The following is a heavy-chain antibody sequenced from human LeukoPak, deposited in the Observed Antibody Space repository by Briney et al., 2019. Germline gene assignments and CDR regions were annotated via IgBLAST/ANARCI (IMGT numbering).Heavy chain of an antibody. CDR1: GYTFTGYY. J-gene: IGHJ4*02. Sequence: ASVKVSCKASGYTFTGYYMHWVRQAPGQGLEWMGWINPNSGGTNYAQKYQGWVTMTRDTSTSTAYMELRSLRSDDTAVYYCARGSGSYLECDYWGQGTLVTVSS. D-gene: IGHD1-26*01. V-gene: IGHV1-2*04. CDR3: ARGSGSYLECDY. CDR2: INPNSGGT.